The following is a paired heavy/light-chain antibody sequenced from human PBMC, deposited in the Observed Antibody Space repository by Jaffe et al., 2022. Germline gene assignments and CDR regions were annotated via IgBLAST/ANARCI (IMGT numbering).Heavy chain of an antibody. CDR2: ISGSSSTI. CDR1: GFTFSSFS. D-gene: IGHD3-3*01. Sequence: EVQLVESGGGLVQPGGSLRLSCAASGFTFSSFSMNWVRQAPGKGLEWVSYISGSSSTIYYADSVKGRFTISRDNAKNSLYLQMNSLRAEDTAVYYCARGGFGGGYYPYFDYWGQGTLVTVSS. CDR3: ARGGFGGGYYPYFDY. V-gene: IGHV3-48*01. J-gene: IGHJ4*02.
Light chain of an antibody. J-gene: IGKJ4*01. Sequence: EIVLTQSPGTLSLSPGERATLSCRASQTVTSSYLAWYQQKPGQAPRLLIYGASSRATGIADRFSGSGSGTDFTLTISRLEPEDFAVYYCQQYGRTGVTFGGGTKVEIK. CDR2: GAS. V-gene: IGKV3-20*01. CDR1: QTVTSSY. CDR3: QQYGRTGVT.